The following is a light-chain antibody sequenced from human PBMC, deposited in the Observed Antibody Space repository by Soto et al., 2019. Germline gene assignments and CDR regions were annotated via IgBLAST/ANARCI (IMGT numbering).Light chain of an antibody. CDR3: QQYGSFAWT. V-gene: IGKV3-20*01. J-gene: IGKJ1*01. Sequence: EMVLTQSPGTLSLSLGERATLSCRASQSVSSNYLAWYQQKPGQAPRLLIYGASSRATGIPDRFSGSGSGTDFTLTISRLEPEDFAVYYFQQYGSFAWTFGQGTKVVIK. CDR1: QSVSSNY. CDR2: GAS.